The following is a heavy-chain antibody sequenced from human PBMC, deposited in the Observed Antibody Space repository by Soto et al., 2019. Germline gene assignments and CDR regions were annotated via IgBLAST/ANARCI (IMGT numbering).Heavy chain of an antibody. J-gene: IGHJ5*02. V-gene: IGHV1-69*13. CDR3: ARRDGGNYNWFDP. CDR1: GGTFSSYA. D-gene: IGHD2-21*02. CDR2: IIPIFGTA. Sequence: SVKVSCKASGGTFSSYAISWVRQAPGQGLEWMGGIIPIFGTANYAQRFQGRVTITADESTSTAYMELSSLRSEDTAVYYCARRDGGNYNWFDPWGQGTLVTVSS.